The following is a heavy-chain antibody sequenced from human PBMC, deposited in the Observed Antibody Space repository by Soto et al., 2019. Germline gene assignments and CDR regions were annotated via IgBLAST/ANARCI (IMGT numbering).Heavy chain of an antibody. V-gene: IGHV3-48*02. Sequence: EVHLVESGGGLVQPGGSLRLSCAASGFSFSSHSMNWVRQAPGKGLEWVSFISTSSTSRYYADSVKGRFTISRDNGKNSLYLQMNSLRDDDTAVYYCATDMVLGAKWFDPWGQGTLVIVSS. CDR3: ATDMVLGAKWFDP. CDR2: ISTSSTSR. J-gene: IGHJ5*02. CDR1: GFSFSSHS. D-gene: IGHD3-10*01.